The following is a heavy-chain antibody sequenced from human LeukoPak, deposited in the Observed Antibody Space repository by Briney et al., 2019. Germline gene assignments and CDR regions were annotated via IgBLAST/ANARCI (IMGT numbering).Heavy chain of an antibody. Sequence: SETLSLTCTVSGGSISSSSYYWGWIRQPPGKGLEWLGSGYYSGSTYYNPSLESRVTISVDTSKNQFSLKLTSVTAADTAVYYCARRGYCSSTSCYGRDGFDYWGQGTLVTVSS. CDR1: GGSISSSSYY. CDR2: GYYSGST. CDR3: ARRGYCSSTSCYGRDGFDY. J-gene: IGHJ4*02. V-gene: IGHV4-39*01. D-gene: IGHD2-2*03.